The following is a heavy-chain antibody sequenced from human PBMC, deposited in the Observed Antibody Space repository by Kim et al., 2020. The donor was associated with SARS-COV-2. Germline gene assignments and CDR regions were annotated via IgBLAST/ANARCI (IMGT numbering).Heavy chain of an antibody. V-gene: IGHV1-2*02. CDR2: INPNSGGT. CDR3: ARTPPVLRYFDWLYNPFDY. CDR1: GYTFTGYY. J-gene: IGHJ4*02. D-gene: IGHD3-9*01. Sequence: ASVKVSCKASGYTFTGYYMHWVRQAPGQGLEWMGWINPNSGGTNNAQKFQGRVTMTRDTSISTAYMELSRLRSDDTAVYYCARTPPVLRYFDWLYNPFDYWGQGTLVTVSS.